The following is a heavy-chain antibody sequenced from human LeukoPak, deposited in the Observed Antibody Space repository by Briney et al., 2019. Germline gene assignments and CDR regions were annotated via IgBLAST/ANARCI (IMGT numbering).Heavy chain of an antibody. CDR2: FDPEDSET. CDR1: GYTLTELS. J-gene: IGHJ3*02. V-gene: IGHV1-24*01. D-gene: IGHD3-22*01. CDR3: LGERHYDPAPAFDI. Sequence: ASVKVSCKVSGYTLTELSMHWVRQAPGKGLEWMGGFDPEDSETIYAQKFQGRVTMTEDTSTDTAYMELSSLRSEDTAVYYCLGERHYDPAPAFDIWGQGTMVTVSS.